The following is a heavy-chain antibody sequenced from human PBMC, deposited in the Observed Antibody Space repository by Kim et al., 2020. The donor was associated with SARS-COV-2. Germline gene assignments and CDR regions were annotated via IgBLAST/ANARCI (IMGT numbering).Heavy chain of an antibody. CDR1: GYKFSDYW. Sequence: GESLKISCKGSGYKFSDYWIGWVRQLPGKGLEWMGLIYPIDSDTTYSPSVRGRVTISVDKSVSTAYLQWSSLKASDTAMYYCTRSNRHGQRAFDIWAQGT. D-gene: IGHD2-8*01. CDR3: TRSNRHGQRAFDI. V-gene: IGHV5-51*01. CDR2: IYPIDSDT. J-gene: IGHJ3*02.